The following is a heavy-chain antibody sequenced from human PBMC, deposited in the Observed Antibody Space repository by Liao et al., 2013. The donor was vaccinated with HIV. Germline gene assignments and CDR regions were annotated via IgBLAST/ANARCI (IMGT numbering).Heavy chain of an antibody. V-gene: IGHV4-61*02. CDR2: IYTSGST. CDR1: GGSISSGSYY. J-gene: IGHJ6*03. CDR3: TLSKLERRANYYYYMDV. D-gene: IGHD1-1*01. Sequence: QVQLQESGPGLVKPSQTLSLTCTVSGGSISSGSYYWSWIRQPAGKGLEWIGRIYTSGSTNYNPSLKSRVTISVDTSKNQFSLKLSSVTAADTAVYYCTLSKLERRANYYYYMDVWGKGTTVTVSS.